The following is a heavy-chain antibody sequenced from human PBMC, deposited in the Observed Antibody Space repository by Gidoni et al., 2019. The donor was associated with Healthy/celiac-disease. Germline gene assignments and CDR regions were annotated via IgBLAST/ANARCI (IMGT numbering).Heavy chain of an antibody. D-gene: IGHD6-6*01. CDR3: ARDPVEYSSSPPFDY. Sequence: QVQLVQSGAEVKKPGSSVKVSCKASGGPFRRYAISWVRQAPGQGLEWMGGISPIFGTANYAQKFQGRVTITADKSTSTAYMELSSLRSEDTAVYYCARDPVEYSSSPPFDYWGQGTLVTVSS. CDR2: ISPIFGTA. CDR1: GGPFRRYA. V-gene: IGHV1-69*06. J-gene: IGHJ4*02.